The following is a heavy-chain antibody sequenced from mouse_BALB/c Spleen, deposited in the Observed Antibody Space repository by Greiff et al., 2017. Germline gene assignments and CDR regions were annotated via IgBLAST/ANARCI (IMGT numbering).Heavy chain of an antibody. Sequence: EVKLVESGGGLVKPGGSLKLSCAASGFTFSSYAMFWVRQSPEKRLEWVAEISSGGSYTYYPDTVTGRFTISRDNAKNTLYLQMTSLRSEDTAMYYCANWDGAYWGQGTLVTVSA. CDR2: ISSGGSYT. J-gene: IGHJ3*01. V-gene: IGHV5-9-4*01. CDR3: ANWDGAY. CDR1: GFTFSSYA. D-gene: IGHD4-1*01.